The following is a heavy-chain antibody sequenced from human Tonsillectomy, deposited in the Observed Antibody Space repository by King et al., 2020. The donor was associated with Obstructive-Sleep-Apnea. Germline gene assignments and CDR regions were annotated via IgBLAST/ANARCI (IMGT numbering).Heavy chain of an antibody. D-gene: IGHD3-22*01. J-gene: IGHJ2*01. CDR1: GFTFDTYA. V-gene: IGHV3-23*04. Sequence: VQLVESGGGLVQPGGSLRLSCAASGFTFDTYAMSWVRQAPGKGLEWVSAISGSGASTYYADSVTGRFTISRDNSKNTLYLQMNSLRAEDTAVYYCAKDLSDRTTLILVVNGYFDLWGRGTPVTVSS. CDR2: ISGSGAST. CDR3: AKDLSDRTTLILVVNGYFDL.